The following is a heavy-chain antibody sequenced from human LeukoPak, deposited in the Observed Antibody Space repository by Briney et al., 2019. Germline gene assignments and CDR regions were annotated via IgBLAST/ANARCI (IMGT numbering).Heavy chain of an antibody. D-gene: IGHD3-9*01. CDR2: VDPSGGTT. J-gene: IGHJ4*02. CDR3: ARGLTTQYDWLSY. V-gene: IGHV1-46*01. Sequence: ASVKVSCKASGYTFINYYIHWVRQAPGQGLEWVGKVDPSGGTTTYAQKFQGRVTMARDMSASTVYMDLNNLTSEDTAIYYCARGLTTQYDWLSYWGQGTLVTVSA. CDR1: GYTFINYY.